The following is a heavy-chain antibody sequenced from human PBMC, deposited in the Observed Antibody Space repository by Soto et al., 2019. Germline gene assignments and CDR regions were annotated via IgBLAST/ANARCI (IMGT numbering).Heavy chain of an antibody. V-gene: IGHV3-53*02. J-gene: IGHJ4*02. Sequence: VQLVETGGGLIQPGGSLRLSCAASGFTVSSNYMSWVRQAPGKGLEWVSVIYSGGSTYYADSVKGRFTISRDNSKNTLYLQMNSLRAEDTAVYYCARALSSGYFLYYFDYWGQGTLVTVSS. CDR2: IYSGGST. CDR1: GFTVSSNY. D-gene: IGHD3-22*01. CDR3: ARALSSGYFLYYFDY.